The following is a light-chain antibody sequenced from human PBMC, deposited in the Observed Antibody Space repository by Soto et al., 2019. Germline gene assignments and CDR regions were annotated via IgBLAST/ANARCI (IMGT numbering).Light chain of an antibody. CDR2: DAS. Sequence: GAVGIIETITCQASQNINNYLNWYQQKPGRAPKLLIYDASNLEAGVPSRFRGSGSGTAYTLTIRALHPDDFATYYCQQYNSYWPFGQGTKVDIK. V-gene: IGKV1-33*01. J-gene: IGKJ1*01. CDR3: QQYNSYWP. CDR1: QNINNY.